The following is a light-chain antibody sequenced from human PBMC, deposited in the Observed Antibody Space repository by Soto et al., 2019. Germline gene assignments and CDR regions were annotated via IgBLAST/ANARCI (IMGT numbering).Light chain of an antibody. V-gene: IGKV3-15*01. J-gene: IGKJ1*01. CDR1: QSVSSN. Sequence: EIVMTQYPATLSVSPGERATLSCRASQSVSSNLAWYQQKPGQAPRLLIYGASTRATGIPARFSGSGSGTEFTLTINSLQPDDFATYYCQHYNSYSEAFGQGTKVDI. CDR3: QHYNSYSEA. CDR2: GAS.